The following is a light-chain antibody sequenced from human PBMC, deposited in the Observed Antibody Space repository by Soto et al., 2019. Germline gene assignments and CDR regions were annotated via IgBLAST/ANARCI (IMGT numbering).Light chain of an antibody. J-gene: IGKJ4*01. CDR1: QTVRNNY. V-gene: IGKV3-20*01. CDR3: QQFSSYPIT. CDR2: DAS. Sequence: VLTLSAGTLSLYPGERATLSCRASQTVRNNYLAWYQQKPGQAPSLLIYDASSRATGNPDRFSGGGSGTDFTLTIIRLEAEDFAVYCCQQFSSYPITFGGGTKVDI.